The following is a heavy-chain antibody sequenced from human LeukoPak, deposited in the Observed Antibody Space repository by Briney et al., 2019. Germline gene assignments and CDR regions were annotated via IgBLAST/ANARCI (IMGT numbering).Heavy chain of an antibody. CDR3: ARGGGTPTTVVTPFDY. D-gene: IGHD4-23*01. CDR1: GGPISSGNYY. J-gene: IGHJ4*02. CDR2: IYYSGST. V-gene: IGHV4-39*07. Sequence: SETLSLTCTVSGGPISSGNYYWGWILQPPGKGLEWIGTIYYSGSTYYNPSLKSRVTISVDTSKNQFSLKLHSVTAADTAVYFCARGGGTPTTVVTPFDYWGQGTLVTVSA.